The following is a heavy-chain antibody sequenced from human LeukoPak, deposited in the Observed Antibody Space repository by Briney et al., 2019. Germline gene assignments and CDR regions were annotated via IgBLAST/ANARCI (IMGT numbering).Heavy chain of an antibody. CDR2: INHSGST. CDR3: ARLAGYSSRRYYYGMDV. CDR1: GGSFSGYY. J-gene: IGHJ6*02. Sequence: SETLSLTCAVYGGSFSGYYWSWIRQPPGKGLEWIGEINHSGSTNYNPSLKSRVTISVDTSKNQFSLKLSSVTAADTAVYYCARLAGYSSRRYYYGMDVWGQGTTVTVSS. D-gene: IGHD6-13*01. V-gene: IGHV4-34*01.